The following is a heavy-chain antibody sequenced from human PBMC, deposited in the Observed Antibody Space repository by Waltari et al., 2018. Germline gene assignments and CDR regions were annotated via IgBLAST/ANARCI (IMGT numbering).Heavy chain of an antibody. CDR3: VRDWRDTAMAYYGMDV. CDR1: GGSISSGDYY. V-gene: IGHV4-30-4*08. D-gene: IGHD5-18*01. CDR2: IYYSGST. Sequence: QVQLQESGPGLVKPSQTLSLTCTVSGGSISSGDYYWSWIRQPPGKGLEWIGYIYYSGSTYYTPSLKSRVTISVDTSKNQFSLKLSSVTAADTAVYYCVRDWRDTAMAYYGMDVWGQGTTVTVSS. J-gene: IGHJ6*02.